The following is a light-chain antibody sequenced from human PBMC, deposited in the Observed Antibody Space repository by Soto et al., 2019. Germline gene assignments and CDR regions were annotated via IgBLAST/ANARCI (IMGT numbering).Light chain of an antibody. Sequence: EVVLTQSPGTLSLSPGQRATLSCRASQTLSSSYLAWYQRKPGQAPRLLIYGVSSRATGIPDRFSGSGSGTVFTLTISRLEPEDFAVYYCQQYANSPYTFGQGTKLEI. CDR2: GVS. J-gene: IGKJ2*01. V-gene: IGKV3-20*01. CDR1: QTLSSSY. CDR3: QQYANSPYT.